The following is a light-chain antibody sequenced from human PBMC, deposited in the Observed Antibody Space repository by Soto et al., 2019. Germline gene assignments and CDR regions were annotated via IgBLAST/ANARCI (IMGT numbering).Light chain of an antibody. CDR1: SGHSSYA. CDR2: LNSDGSH. V-gene: IGLV4-69*01. J-gene: IGLJ2*01. CDR3: QTWGSGTVV. Sequence: QTVVTQSPSASASLGASVKLTCTLSSGHSSYAIAWHQQQPEKGPRYLMKLNSDGSHSKGDGIPDRFSGSSSGAERYLTISSLQSEDEADYYCQTWGSGTVVFCGGTKLTVL.